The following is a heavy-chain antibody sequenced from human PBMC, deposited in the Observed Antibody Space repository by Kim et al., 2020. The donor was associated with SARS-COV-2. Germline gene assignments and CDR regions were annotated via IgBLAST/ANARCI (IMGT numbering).Heavy chain of an antibody. D-gene: IGHD3-16*01. Sequence: PPFQGQITFSADKSTTTAYLQWSSLKASDTAMYYCARSAGPYDYYFDYWGQGTLVTVSS. J-gene: IGHJ4*02. V-gene: IGHV5-51*01. CDR3: ARSAGPYDYYFDY.